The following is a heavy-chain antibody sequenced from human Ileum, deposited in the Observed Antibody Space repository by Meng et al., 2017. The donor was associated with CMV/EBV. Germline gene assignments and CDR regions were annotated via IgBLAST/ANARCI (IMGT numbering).Heavy chain of an antibody. Sequence: QESGPGLVRPSETLSLTCTVSGGSIKDYYWSWIRQPAGKGLEWIGRIYFGGSTNYNPSLKSRVTMSIDTPKNQFSLRLTSVTAADSAVYYCARGPGGFGDFDFDYWGQGSLVTVSS. CDR2: IYFGGST. D-gene: IGHD3-16*01. CDR1: GGSIKDYY. CDR3: ARGPGGFGDFDFDY. J-gene: IGHJ4*02. V-gene: IGHV4-4*07.